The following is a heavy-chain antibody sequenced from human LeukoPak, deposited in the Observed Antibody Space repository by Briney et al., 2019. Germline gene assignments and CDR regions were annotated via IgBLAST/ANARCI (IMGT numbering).Heavy chain of an antibody. CDR2: INPSGGST. J-gene: IGHJ4*02. V-gene: IGHV1-46*01. CDR1: GYTFTSYY. CDR3: ARDWVTMVVTAVGDY. D-gene: IGHD4-23*01. Sequence: ASVRVSCKASGYTFTSYYMHWVRQAPGQGLEWMGIINPSGGSTSYAQKFQGRVTMTRDTSTSTVYMELSSLRSEDTVVYYCARDWVTMVVTAVGDYWGQGTLVTVSS.